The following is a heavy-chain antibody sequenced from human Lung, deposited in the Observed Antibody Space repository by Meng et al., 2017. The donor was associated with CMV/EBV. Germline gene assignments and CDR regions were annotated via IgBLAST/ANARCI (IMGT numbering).Heavy chain of an antibody. D-gene: IGHD6-19*01. CDR2: ISCYNGDT. V-gene: IGHV1-18*01. Sequence: QPYLVQSGAEVKKPGGSVWVSCKASGYTFTHHGISWIRKAPGQGLEWMGWISCYNGDTNYAQKFQGKVTMTTDTSTSTAYMDLRSLRSDDTAVYYCARDPSNTSGRYAYFDYWGQGTLVTVSS. CDR3: ARDPSNTSGRYAYFDY. CDR1: GYTFTHHG. J-gene: IGHJ4*02.